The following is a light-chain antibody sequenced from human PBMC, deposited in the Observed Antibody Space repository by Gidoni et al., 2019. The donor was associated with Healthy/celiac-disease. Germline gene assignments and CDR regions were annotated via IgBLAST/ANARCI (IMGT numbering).Light chain of an antibody. J-gene: IGLJ2*01. V-gene: IGLV2-11*01. Sequence: QSALTQPRSVSGSPGQSVPISCTGTSSDVGGYNYVSCYQQHPGKAPKLMIYDVSKRPSGVPDRFSGSKSGNTASLTISGLQAEDEADYYCCSYAGSYTVFGGGTKLTVL. CDR2: DVS. CDR3: CSYAGSYTV. CDR1: SSDVGGYNY.